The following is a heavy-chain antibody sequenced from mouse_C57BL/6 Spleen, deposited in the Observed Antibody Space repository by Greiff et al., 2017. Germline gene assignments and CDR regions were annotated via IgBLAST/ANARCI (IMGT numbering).Heavy chain of an antibody. CDR3: AREGVVLRYFDY. D-gene: IGHD1-1*01. CDR1: GYSFTGYF. J-gene: IGHJ2*01. CDR2: INPYNGDT. V-gene: IGHV1-20*01. Sequence: EVQLQESGPELVKPGDSVKISCKASGYSFTGYFMNWVMQSHGKSLEWIGRINPYNGDTFYNQKFKGKATLTVDKSSSTAHMELRSLTSEDSAVYYCAREGVVLRYFDYWGQGTTLTVSS.